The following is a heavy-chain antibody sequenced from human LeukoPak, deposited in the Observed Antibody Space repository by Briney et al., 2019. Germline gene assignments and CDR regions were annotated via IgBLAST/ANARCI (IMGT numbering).Heavy chain of an antibody. CDR1: GGSFSGYY. V-gene: IGHV4-34*01. CDR3: ARRGVVVVAATVPSLKRYWYFDL. CDR2: INHSGST. D-gene: IGHD2-15*01. J-gene: IGHJ2*01. Sequence: SETLSLTCAVYGGSFSGYYWSWIRQPPGKGLEWIGEINHSGSTNYNPSLKSRVTISVDTSKNQFSLKLSSVTAADTAVYYCARRGVVVVAATVPSLKRYWYFDLWGRGTLVTVSS.